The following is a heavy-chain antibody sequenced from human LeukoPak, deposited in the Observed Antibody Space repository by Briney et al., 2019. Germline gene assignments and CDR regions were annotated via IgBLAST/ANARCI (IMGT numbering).Heavy chain of an antibody. V-gene: IGHV4-34*01. Sequence: SETLSLTCAVYGGSLTTHWWTWIPQSAGRGLEWVGEINHSGHTNYNPSFESRLTVSIDKSKNQFSLRLSSVTAADTAIYYCARGRAYFRDLTSLRGVIPFDSWGQGTPVIVSS. CDR1: GGSLTTHW. J-gene: IGHJ4*02. CDR2: INHSGHT. CDR3: ARGRAYFRDLTSLRGVIPFDS. D-gene: IGHD3-10*01.